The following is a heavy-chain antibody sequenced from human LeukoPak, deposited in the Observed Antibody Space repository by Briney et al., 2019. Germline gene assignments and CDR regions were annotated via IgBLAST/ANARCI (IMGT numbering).Heavy chain of an antibody. D-gene: IGHD5-18*01. CDR2: IRQDESEK. J-gene: IGHJ5*02. CDR3: ARGGYSYGS. CDR1: GFTFSCYW. Sequence: GGSLRLSCAASGFTFSCYWMSWVRQAPGKGLEWVANIRQDESEKYYVDSVKGRFTISRDNAKNSLYLQMNSLRAEDTAVYYCARGGYSYGSWGQGTPVTVSS. V-gene: IGHV3-7*04.